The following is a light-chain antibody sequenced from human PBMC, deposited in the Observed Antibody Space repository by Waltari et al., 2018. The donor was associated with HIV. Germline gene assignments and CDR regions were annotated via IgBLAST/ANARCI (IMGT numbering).Light chain of an antibody. J-gene: IGLJ1*01. CDR1: SSDIGYFDY. CDR3: CSYAGTYTYV. Sequence: QSALTQPRSVSGSPGQSVTISCTGTSSDIGYFDYVSWYQQYPRKAPKVIIYEVSQRPSGVPDRFTASKSGITASLTISGLQDEDEADYYCCSYAGTYTYVFGTGTTVTVL. CDR2: EVS. V-gene: IGLV2-11*01.